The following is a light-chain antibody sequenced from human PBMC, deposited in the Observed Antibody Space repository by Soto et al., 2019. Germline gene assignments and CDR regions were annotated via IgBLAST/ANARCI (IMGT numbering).Light chain of an antibody. J-gene: IGLJ2*01. V-gene: IGLV1-51*01. CDR1: VSNIGNNY. CDR2: DTN. CDR3: GTWDGSLSAEV. Sequence: QSVLTQPPSVSAAPGQKVTISCSGSVSNIGNNYVSWYQQFPGTAPRVIIYDTNKRPSGIPDRFSGSKSGTSATPAITRLQTGDEADYYCGTWDGSLSAEVFGGGTKVTVL.